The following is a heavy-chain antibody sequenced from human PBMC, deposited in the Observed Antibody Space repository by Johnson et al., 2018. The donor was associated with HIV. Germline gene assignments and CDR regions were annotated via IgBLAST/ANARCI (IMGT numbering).Heavy chain of an antibody. V-gene: IGHV3-20*04. CDR2: INWNGART. J-gene: IGHJ3*01. CDR3: AREPELELQFSHAFDF. D-gene: IGHD1-7*01. CDR1: GFTFDDYA. Sequence: VQLVESGGGVERPGGSLRLSCAASGFTFDDYAMSWVRQAPGKGLEWVSGINWNGARTGYADSVKGRFTISRDNAKNSLYLHMNRLRAEDTALYYCAREPELELQFSHAFDFWGQGTMVSVSS.